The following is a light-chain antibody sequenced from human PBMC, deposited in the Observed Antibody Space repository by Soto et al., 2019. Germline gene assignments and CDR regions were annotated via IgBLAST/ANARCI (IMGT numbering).Light chain of an antibody. J-gene: IGKJ1*01. CDR1: QSVSRSY. CDR2: GAS. V-gene: IGKV3-20*01. CDR3: XXXXXSPPWT. Sequence: EIVLTQSPGTLSLSPGERATLSCRASQSVSRSYLAWYQQKPGQAPRLLIYGASSRATGIPDRFSGSGSGTDFTLTIXXLXPEXXXXXXXXXXXXSPPWTFGQGTKVEIK.